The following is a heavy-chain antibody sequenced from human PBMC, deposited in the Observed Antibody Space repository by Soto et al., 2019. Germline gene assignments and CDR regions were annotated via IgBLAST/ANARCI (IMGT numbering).Heavy chain of an antibody. CDR1: GGSVSSGSYY. CDR3: ARDMGYSGSYLLAY. Sequence: SETLSLTCTVSGGSVSSGSYYWSWIRQPPGKGLEWIGYIYYSGSTNYNPSLKSRVTISVDTSKNQFSLKLSSVTAADTAVYYCARDMGYSGSYLLAYWGQGTLVTVSS. D-gene: IGHD1-26*01. V-gene: IGHV4-61*01. CDR2: IYYSGST. J-gene: IGHJ4*02.